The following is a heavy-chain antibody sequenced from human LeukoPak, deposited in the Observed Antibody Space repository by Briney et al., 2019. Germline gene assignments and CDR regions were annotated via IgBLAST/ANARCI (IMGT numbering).Heavy chain of an antibody. CDR2: ISSSSSYI. Sequence: GGSLRLSCAASGFTFSSYSMNWVRQAPGKGLEWVSSISSSSSYIYYADSVKGRFTISRDNAKNSLYLQMNSLRAEDTAVYYCAKGGKWDVTPFDYWGQGTLVTVSS. D-gene: IGHD1-26*01. V-gene: IGHV3-21*01. CDR1: GFTFSSYS. J-gene: IGHJ4*02. CDR3: AKGGKWDVTPFDY.